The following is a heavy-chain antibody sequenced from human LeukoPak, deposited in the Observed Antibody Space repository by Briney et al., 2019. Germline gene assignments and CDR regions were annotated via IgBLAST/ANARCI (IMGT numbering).Heavy chain of an antibody. CDR1: GFTFSSYA. Sequence: GGSLRPSCAASGFTFSSYAMHWVRQAPGKGLEWVAVISYDGSNKYYADSEKGRFTISRDNSKNTLYLQMNSLRAEDTAVYYCASRKYSSSSPTFDYWGQGTLVTVSS. CDR2: ISYDGSNK. V-gene: IGHV3-30-3*01. CDR3: ASRKYSSSSPTFDY. J-gene: IGHJ4*02. D-gene: IGHD6-6*01.